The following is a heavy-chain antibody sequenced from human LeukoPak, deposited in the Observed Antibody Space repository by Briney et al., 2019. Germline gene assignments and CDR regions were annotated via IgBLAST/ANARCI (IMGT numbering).Heavy chain of an antibody. J-gene: IGHJ5*02. Sequence: GESLKIFCKGSGYSFTSYWIGWVRQMPGKGLEWMGIIYPGDSDTRYSPSFQGQVTISADKSISTAYLQWSSLKASDTAMYYCARPKYSSSWYNWFDPWGQGTLVTVSS. V-gene: IGHV5-51*01. CDR1: GYSFTSYW. D-gene: IGHD6-13*01. CDR2: IYPGDSDT. CDR3: ARPKYSSSWYNWFDP.